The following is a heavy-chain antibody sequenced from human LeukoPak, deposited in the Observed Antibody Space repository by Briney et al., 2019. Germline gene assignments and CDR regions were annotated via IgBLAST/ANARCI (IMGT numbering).Heavy chain of an antibody. D-gene: IGHD4-17*01. V-gene: IGHV3-7*05. J-gene: IGHJ4*02. CDR3: ARHFPYGDSSFDY. Sequence: GGSLRLSCAASGFTFSSYWMSWVRQAPGKGLEWVANIKQDGSEKYYVDSVKGRFTISRDNAKNSLYLQMNSLRAEDTAVYYCARHFPYGDSSFDYWGQGTLVTVSS. CDR2: IKQDGSEK. CDR1: GFTFSSYW.